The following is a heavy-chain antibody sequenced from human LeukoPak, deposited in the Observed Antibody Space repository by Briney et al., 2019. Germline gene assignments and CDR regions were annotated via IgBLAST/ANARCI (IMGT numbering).Heavy chain of an antibody. CDR1: GFTFSSYS. J-gene: IGHJ5*02. V-gene: IGHV3-21*01. CDR2: ISSSSSYI. Sequence: GSLRLSCAASGFTFSSYSMNWVRQAPGKGLEWVSSISSSSSYIYYADSVKGRFTISRDNAKNSLYLQMNSLRAEDTAVYYCARARDYGDYVEENWFDPWGQGTLVTVSS. D-gene: IGHD4-17*01. CDR3: ARARDYGDYVEENWFDP.